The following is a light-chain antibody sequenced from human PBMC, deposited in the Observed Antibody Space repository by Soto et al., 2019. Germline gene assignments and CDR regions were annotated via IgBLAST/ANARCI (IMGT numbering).Light chain of an antibody. CDR1: SSDVGGYDY. CDR3: SSYSISTAYL. Sequence: QSVLAQPASVSGSPGQSITISCTGTSSDVGGYDYVSWYRIHPGKAPKLMVFEVSNRPSGVSYRFSGSKSGNTASLTISGLRAEDEADYFCSSYSISTAYLFGTGTKVTVL. J-gene: IGLJ1*01. CDR2: EVS. V-gene: IGLV2-14*01.